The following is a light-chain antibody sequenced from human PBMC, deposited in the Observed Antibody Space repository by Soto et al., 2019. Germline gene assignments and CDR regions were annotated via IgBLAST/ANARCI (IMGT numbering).Light chain of an antibody. CDR2: GAS. Sequence: EILLTQSPDTLSLSPGERATLSCRASQSVTTYLAWYQQKPGQAPRLLIYGASNRATGIPDRFSGSGFGTDFTLTITRLEPEDFAVYYCQQYGDSPQTFGPGTKVDIK. J-gene: IGKJ1*01. V-gene: IGKV3-20*01. CDR1: QSVTTY. CDR3: QQYGDSPQT.